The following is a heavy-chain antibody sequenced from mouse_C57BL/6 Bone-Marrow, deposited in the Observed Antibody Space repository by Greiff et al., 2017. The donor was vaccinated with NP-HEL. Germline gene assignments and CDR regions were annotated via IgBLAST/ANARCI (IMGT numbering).Heavy chain of an antibody. CDR1: GFTFSDYY. D-gene: IGHD1-1*01. CDR2: ISNGGGST. CDR3: AKQGTVVARFYYAMDY. V-gene: IGHV5-12*01. Sequence: EVKLQESGGGLVQPGGSLKLSCAASGFTFSDYYMYWVRQTPEKRLEWVAYISNGGGSTYYPDTVKGRFPISRDNAKNTLYLQMSRLKSEDTAMYYCAKQGTVVARFYYAMDYWGQGTSVTVSS. J-gene: IGHJ4*01.